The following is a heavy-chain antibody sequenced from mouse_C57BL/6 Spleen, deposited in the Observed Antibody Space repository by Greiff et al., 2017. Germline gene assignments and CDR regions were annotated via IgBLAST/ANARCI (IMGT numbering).Heavy chain of an antibody. V-gene: IGHV5-4*01. J-gene: IGHJ3*01. CDR3: AREGEGRWFAY. CDR1: GFTFSSYA. Sequence: EVHLVESGGGLVKPGGSLKLSCAASGFTFSSYAMSWVRQTPEKRLEWVATISDGGSYTYYPDNVKGRFTISRDNAKNNLYLQMSHLKSEDTAMYYCAREGEGRWFAYWGQGTLVTVSA. D-gene: IGHD3-3*01. CDR2: ISDGGSYT.